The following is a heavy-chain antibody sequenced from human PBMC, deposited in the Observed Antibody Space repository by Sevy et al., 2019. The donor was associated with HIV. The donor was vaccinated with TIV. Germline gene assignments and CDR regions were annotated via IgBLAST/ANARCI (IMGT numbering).Heavy chain of an antibody. J-gene: IGHJ6*02. CDR3: ARDHRVVVAATSLYYYGMDV. CDR1: GFTFSDYY. CDR2: ISSSGSTI. D-gene: IGHD2-15*01. V-gene: IGHV3-11*01. Sequence: GGSLRLSCAASGFTFSDYYMSWIRQAPGKGLEWVSYISSSGSTIYYADSVKGRFTISRDNAKNSLYLQMNSLRAGDTAVYYCARDHRVVVAATSLYYYGMDVWGQGTTVTVSS.